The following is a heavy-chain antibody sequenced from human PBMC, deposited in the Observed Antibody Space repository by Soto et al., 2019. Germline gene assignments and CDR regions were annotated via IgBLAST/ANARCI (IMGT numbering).Heavy chain of an antibody. J-gene: IGHJ4*02. CDR2: IYHSGST. V-gene: IGHV4-4*02. CDR1: SGSISSSNW. CDR3: ARVWAIDDLRSGWTNYYFDY. D-gene: IGHD3-3*01. Sequence: QVQLQETGPGLVKPSGTLSLTCAVSSGSISSSNWWSWVRQPPGKGLEWIGEIYHSGSTNYNPSLKSRVTISVDKSKNQFSLKLSSVTAADTAVYYCARVWAIDDLRSGWTNYYFDYWGQGTLVTVSS.